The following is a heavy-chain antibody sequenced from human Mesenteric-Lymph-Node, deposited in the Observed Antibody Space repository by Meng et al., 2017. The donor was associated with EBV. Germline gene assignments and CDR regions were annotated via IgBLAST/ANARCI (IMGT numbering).Heavy chain of an antibody. D-gene: IGHD1-26*01. CDR1: GGSISSSSYY. V-gene: IGHV4-39*07. Sequence: EAGPGLVKPSETLSLTCTVSGGSISSSSYYWGWIRQPPGKGLEWIGDFYYSENTYYNPSLKSRVTISVDTSKNQFSLKLSSVTAADTAVYYCARRPWSLYYYFDYWGPGTLVTVSS. CDR2: FYYSENT. J-gene: IGHJ4*02. CDR3: ARRPWSLYYYFDY.